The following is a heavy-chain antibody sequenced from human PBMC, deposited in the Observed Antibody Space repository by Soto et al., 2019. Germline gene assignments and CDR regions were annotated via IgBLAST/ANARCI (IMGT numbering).Heavy chain of an antibody. CDR3: ARAFVGSGSYIFDY. J-gene: IGHJ4*02. CDR1: GFTFSSYG. D-gene: IGHD3-10*01. CDR2: IWYDGSNK. V-gene: IGHV3-33*01. Sequence: GGSLRLSCAASGFTFSSYGMHWVRQAPGKGLEWVAVIWYDGSNKYYADSVKGRFTISGDNSKNTLYLQMNSLRAEDTAVYYCARAFVGSGSYIFDYWGQGTLVTVSS.